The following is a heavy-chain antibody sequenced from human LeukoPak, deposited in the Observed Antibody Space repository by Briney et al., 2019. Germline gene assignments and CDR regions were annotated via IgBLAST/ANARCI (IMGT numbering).Heavy chain of an antibody. CDR2: ISGSGKTI. CDR1: GLSFENYV. J-gene: IGHJ4*02. Sequence: GGSLRLSCVGSGLSFENYVLSWVRQAPGKGLVWVAAISGSGKTIYYADSVKGRFTVSRDNSRSTLYLQMNSLRADDTAVYYCARDVFTTYDTGGGYFDYWGQGTLVTVSS. CDR3: ARDVFTTYDTGGGYFDY. V-gene: IGHV3-23*01. D-gene: IGHD3-22*01.